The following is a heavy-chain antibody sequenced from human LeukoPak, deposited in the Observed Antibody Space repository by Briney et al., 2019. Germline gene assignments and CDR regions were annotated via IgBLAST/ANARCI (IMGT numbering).Heavy chain of an antibody. Sequence: ASVKVSCKASGGTFSSYAISWVRQAPGQGLEWMGRIIPILGIANYAQKFQGRVTITTDESTSTAYMELSSLRSEDTAVYYCARSFNYYDSSGYYYVPFDPWGQGTLVTVSS. CDR3: ARSFNYYDSSGYYYVPFDP. J-gene: IGHJ5*02. CDR2: IIPILGIA. V-gene: IGHV1-69*04. D-gene: IGHD3-22*01. CDR1: GGTFSSYA.